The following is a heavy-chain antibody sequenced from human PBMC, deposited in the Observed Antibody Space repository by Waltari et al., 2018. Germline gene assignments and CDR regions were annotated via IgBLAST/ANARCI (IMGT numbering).Heavy chain of an antibody. J-gene: IGHJ4*02. V-gene: IGHV3-7*01. CDR1: GLTFSRYW. CDR2: INYDGSQK. CDR3: AKSRGFEY. Sequence: EVQLVESGGGLVQPGGSLRISCGASGLTFSRYWMSWVRQTPGKGLEWVANINYDGSQKYYVDSVKGRFTISRDNAKNSVYLQMNSLRVEDTAVYYCAKSRGFEYWGQGTLITVSS. D-gene: IGHD2-2*01.